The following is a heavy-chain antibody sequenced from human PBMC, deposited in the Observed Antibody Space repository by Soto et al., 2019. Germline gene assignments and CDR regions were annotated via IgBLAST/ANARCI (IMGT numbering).Heavy chain of an antibody. CDR3: TTHEEGAPWAGGFDS. CDR2: IRPGGDST. V-gene: IGHV3-23*01. Sequence: GGSLRLSCAASGFRFRTRAMSWVRQAPGKGLEWVASIRPGGDSTYYADSVKGRFAVSRDNSNVTLYLQMDSLRVEDAAIYYCTTHEEGAPWAGGFDSWGQGTLVTVSS. J-gene: IGHJ5*01. D-gene: IGHD1-26*01. CDR1: GFRFRTRA.